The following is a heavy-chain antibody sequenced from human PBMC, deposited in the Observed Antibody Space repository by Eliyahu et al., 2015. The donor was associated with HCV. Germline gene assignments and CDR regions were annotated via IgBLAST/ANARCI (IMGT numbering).Heavy chain of an antibody. Sequence: QVQLQESGPGLVKPSETLSLTCSVSGGSISRFYWSWIRQPPGKGLEWIWLYFSIWGPPVHPSLKSRVTTSLDPSRNHFSLQLRSTTAADTAIYYCARHAPLVAPSSHFDLWGRGTLVTVSS. D-gene: IGHD6-6*01. V-gene: IGHV4-59*08. CDR2: YFSIWGP. CDR1: GGSISRFY. J-gene: IGHJ2*01. CDR3: ARHAPLVAPSSHFDL.